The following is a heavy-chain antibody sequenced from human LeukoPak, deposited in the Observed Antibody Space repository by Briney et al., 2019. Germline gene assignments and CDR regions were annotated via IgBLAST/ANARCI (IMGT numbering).Heavy chain of an antibody. D-gene: IGHD5-18*01. Sequence: GGSLRLSCAASGFTFSNAWMSWVRQAPGKGREWVGRIKSKTNGGTTDYAAPVKGRFTISRDDSKNTLYLQMNSLKTEDTAVYYCTTDRGYSYGSVGYWGQGTLFTVYS. CDR2: IKSKTNGGTT. V-gene: IGHV3-15*01. CDR3: TTDRGYSYGSVGY. CDR1: GFTFSNAW. J-gene: IGHJ4*02.